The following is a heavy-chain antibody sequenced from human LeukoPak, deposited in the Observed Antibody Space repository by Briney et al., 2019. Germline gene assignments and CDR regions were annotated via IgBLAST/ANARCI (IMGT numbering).Heavy chain of an antibody. V-gene: IGHV4-4*07. D-gene: IGHD5/OR15-5a*01. Sequence: SETLSLTCTVSGVSLRSYYCSWIRQSAGKGLEWIGRIYLSACTNYNPSLESRVTMSVDTSKNQVSLRLSSVTAADTAIYYCSLSSTMTAYSFDFWGPGTPVTVSS. CDR2: IYLSACT. CDR3: SLSSTMTAYSFDF. CDR1: GVSLRSYY. J-gene: IGHJ4*02.